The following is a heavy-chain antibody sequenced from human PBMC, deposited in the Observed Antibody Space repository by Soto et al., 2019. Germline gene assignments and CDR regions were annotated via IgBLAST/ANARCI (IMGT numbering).Heavy chain of an antibody. CDR2: IIPIFGTA. Sequence: QVQLVQSGAEVKKPGSSVTVSCKASGGTFSSYAISWVRQAPGQGLEWMGGIIPIFGTANYAQKFQGRVTITSDKSTSTAYMELSSLRSEDTAVYYCARAYCSGGSCYSGLFYYFDYLGQGTLVTVSS. CDR1: GGTFSSYA. V-gene: IGHV1-69*06. CDR3: ARAYCSGGSCYSGLFYYFDY. J-gene: IGHJ4*02. D-gene: IGHD2-15*01.